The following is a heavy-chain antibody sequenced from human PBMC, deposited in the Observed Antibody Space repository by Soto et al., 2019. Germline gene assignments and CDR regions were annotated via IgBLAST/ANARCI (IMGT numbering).Heavy chain of an antibody. V-gene: IGHV3-30*09. CDR2: ISYDGGNK. CDR1: VFTFSTYA. D-gene: IGHD2-15*01. J-gene: IGHJ4*02. Sequence: QPWRALRVSCAASVFTFSTYAMHRVRQAPGKGPEWVAVISYDGGNKHYADSVKGRFAISGDNSKSTLYLQMNSLRAEDTAVYYCARPPVIDILVPPDCWGQGTLFTVSS. CDR3: ARPPVIDILVPPDC.